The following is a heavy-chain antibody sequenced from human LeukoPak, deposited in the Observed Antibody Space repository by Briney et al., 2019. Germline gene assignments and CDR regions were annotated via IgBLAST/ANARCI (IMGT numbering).Heavy chain of an antibody. CDR1: GFTFSNSA. CDR3: AKGIYSSGWSYFDY. V-gene: IGHV3-23*01. CDR2: LSGSGITT. Sequence: GGSLRLSCAASGFTFSNSAMSWVRQAPGKGLEWVSTLSGSGITTYYADSVKGRFTISRDNSKNTLYLQRSSLRAEDTAVYYCAKGIYSSGWSYFDYWGHGTLVTVSS. D-gene: IGHD6-19*01. J-gene: IGHJ4*01.